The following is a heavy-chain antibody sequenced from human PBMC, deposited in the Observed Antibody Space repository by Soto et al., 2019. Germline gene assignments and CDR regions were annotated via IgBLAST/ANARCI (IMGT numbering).Heavy chain of an antibody. D-gene: IGHD6-19*01. J-gene: IGHJ4*02. V-gene: IGHV3-11*01. Sequence: GGSLRLSCGASGFTFSNYYMSWIRQAPGKGLEWVSYISSTGRTIYYADSVKGRFTVSRDNAQNSLSLELNSLRVEDTAVYYCARSYSSGWEFDYWGQGTQVTVSS. CDR1: GFTFSNYY. CDR3: ARSYSSGWEFDY. CDR2: ISSTGRTI.